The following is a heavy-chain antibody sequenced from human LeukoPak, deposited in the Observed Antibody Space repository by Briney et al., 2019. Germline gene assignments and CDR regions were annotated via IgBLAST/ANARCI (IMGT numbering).Heavy chain of an antibody. D-gene: IGHD1-1*01. J-gene: IGHJ5*02. CDR3: AGEVQLERENWFDP. CDR2: IIPIFGTA. V-gene: IGHV1-69*05. Sequence: ASVKVSCKASGGTFSSYAISWARQAPGQGLEWMGGIIPIFGTANYAQKFQGRVTITTDESTSTAYMELSSLRSEDTAVYYCAGEVQLERENWFDPWGQGTLVTVSS. CDR1: GGTFSSYA.